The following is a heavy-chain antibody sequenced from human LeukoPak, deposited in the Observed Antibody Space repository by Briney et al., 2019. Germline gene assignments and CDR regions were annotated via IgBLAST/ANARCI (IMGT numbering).Heavy chain of an antibody. CDR1: GFTFDDYT. J-gene: IGHJ6*03. CDR3: AKGITPEGYYYMDV. CDR2: ISWDGGST. Sequence: GGSLRLSCAASGFTFDDYTMHWVRQAPGKGLEWVSLISWDGGSTYYADSVKGRFTISRDNSKNSLYLQMNSLRTEDTALYYCAKGITPEGYYYMDVWGKGTTVTVSS. V-gene: IGHV3-43*01. D-gene: IGHD4-23*01.